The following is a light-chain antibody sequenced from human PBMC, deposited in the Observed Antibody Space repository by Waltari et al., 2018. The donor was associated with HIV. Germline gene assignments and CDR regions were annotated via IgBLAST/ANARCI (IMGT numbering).Light chain of an antibody. CDR3: SSYANTNRVI. CDR2: EVT. Sequence: QSALTQPASVSGSPGQSLTISCSGTTSDVGSYNFVSWYQKHPGKAPKLMIHEVTNRASGASTRFSGSKSGKTAYLTISGLQTEDEADYYCSSYANTNRVIFGGGTKLTVL. J-gene: IGLJ2*01. CDR1: TSDVGSYNF. V-gene: IGLV2-14*03.